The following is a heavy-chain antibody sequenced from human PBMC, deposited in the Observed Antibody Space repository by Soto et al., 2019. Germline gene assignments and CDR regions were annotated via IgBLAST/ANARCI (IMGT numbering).Heavy chain of an antibody. Sequence: SETLSLTCTVSGGSISSGGYYWSWIRQHPGKGLEWIGYIYYSGSTYYNPSLKSRVTISVDTSKNQFSLKLSSVTAADTAVYYCARDQELRFLEWLPTSYGMDVWGQGTTVTVSS. J-gene: IGHJ6*02. CDR2: IYYSGST. V-gene: IGHV4-31*03. D-gene: IGHD3-3*01. CDR3: ARDQELRFLEWLPTSYGMDV. CDR1: GGSISSGGYY.